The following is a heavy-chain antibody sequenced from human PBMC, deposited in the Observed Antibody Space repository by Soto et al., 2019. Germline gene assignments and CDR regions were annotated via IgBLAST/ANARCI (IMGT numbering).Heavy chain of an antibody. CDR3: AAYSHKGY. Sequence: EEQLVESGGDLVQPGGSPRLSCAASGFTVSNNYMSWVRQAPGKGLEWVSLIYSGGSTYYADSVKGRFTISRDSSKNTLYLQMNIRGAEDTAMYYCAAYSHKGYWGQGTLVTVSS. CDR1: GFTVSNNY. V-gene: IGHV3-66*01. CDR2: IYSGGST. J-gene: IGHJ4*02. D-gene: IGHD3-16*01.